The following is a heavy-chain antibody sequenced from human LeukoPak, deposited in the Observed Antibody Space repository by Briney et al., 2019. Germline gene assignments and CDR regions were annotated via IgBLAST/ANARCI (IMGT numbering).Heavy chain of an antibody. D-gene: IGHD3-16*02. J-gene: IGHJ6*03. CDR2: ISYDGSNK. V-gene: IGHV3-30*03. CDR1: GFTFSSYG. CDR3: ARAYYDYVWGSYRISPKNYYYMDV. Sequence: GRSLRLSCAASGFTFSSYGMHWVRQAPGKGLEWVAVISYDGSNKYYADSVKGRFTISRDNAKNSLYLQMNSLRAEDTAVYYCARAYYDYVWGSYRISPKNYYYMDVWGKGTTVTVSS.